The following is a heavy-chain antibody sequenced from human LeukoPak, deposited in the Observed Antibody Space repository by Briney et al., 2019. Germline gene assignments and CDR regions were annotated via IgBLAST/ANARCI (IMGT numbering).Heavy chain of an antibody. CDR2: IYYSGST. V-gene: IGHV4-39*07. Sequence: SETPSLTCTVSGGSISSSSYYWGWIRQPPGKGLEWIGSIYYSGSTYYNPSLKSRVTISVDTSKNQFSLKLSSVTAADTAVYYCAREARRGGDLGYWGQGTLVTASS. CDR1: GGSISSSSYY. J-gene: IGHJ4*02. CDR3: AREARRGGDLGY. D-gene: IGHD2-21*01.